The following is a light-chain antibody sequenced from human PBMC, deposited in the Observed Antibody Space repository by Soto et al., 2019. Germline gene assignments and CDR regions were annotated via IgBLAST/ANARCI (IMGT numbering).Light chain of an antibody. Sequence: QAVVTQPPSASGTPGQRVTISCSGSRSNIGSNPVNWYQHLPGTAPKLLIDSNNQRPSGVPDRFSGSRSGTSASRAISGLQSEDEADYYCAAWDDSRYGRVFGTGTKVT. CDR2: SNN. V-gene: IGLV1-44*01. CDR1: RSNIGSNP. J-gene: IGLJ1*01. CDR3: AAWDDSRYGRV.